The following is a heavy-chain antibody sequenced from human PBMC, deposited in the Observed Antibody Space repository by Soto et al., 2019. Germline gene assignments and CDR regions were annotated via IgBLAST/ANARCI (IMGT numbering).Heavy chain of an antibody. D-gene: IGHD3-9*01. CDR2: IYYSGST. CDR1: GGSISSYY. V-gene: IGHV4-59*01. CDR3: ARDGRIYDILTGYNYYGMDV. J-gene: IGHJ6*02. Sequence: SETLSLTCTVSGGSISSYYWSWVRQPPGKGLEWTGYIYYSGSTNYNPSLKSRVTISVDTSKNQFSLKLSSVTAADTAVYYCARDGRIYDILTGYNYYGMDVWGQGTTVTVSS.